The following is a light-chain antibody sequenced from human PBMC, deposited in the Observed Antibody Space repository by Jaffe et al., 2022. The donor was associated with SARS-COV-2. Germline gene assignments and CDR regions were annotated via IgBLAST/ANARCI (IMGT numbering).Light chain of an antibody. V-gene: IGKV3-20*01. CDR2: GAS. CDR3: HQYGSSPWT. Sequence: EIVLTQSPGTLSLSPGERATLSCRATQSVNSNHLAWYQQKPGQAPRLLIYGASSRATGIPDRFSGSGSGTDFALIISRLEPEDFAVYYCHQYGSSPWTFGQGTKVDI. CDR1: QSVNSNH. J-gene: IGKJ1*01.